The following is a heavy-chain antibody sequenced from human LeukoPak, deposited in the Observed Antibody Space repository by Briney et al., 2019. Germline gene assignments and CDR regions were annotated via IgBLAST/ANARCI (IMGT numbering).Heavy chain of an antibody. D-gene: IGHD3-9*01. Sequence: GGSLRLSCAASGFTFNTYGMHWARQAPGEGLEWVSVIYSGGSTYYADSVKGRFTISRDNSKNTLYLQMNSLRAEDTAVYYCATITIFQRPRGWYFDLWGRGTLVTVSS. J-gene: IGHJ2*01. CDR3: ATITIFQRPRGWYFDL. CDR1: GFTFNTYG. CDR2: IYSGGST. V-gene: IGHV3-53*01.